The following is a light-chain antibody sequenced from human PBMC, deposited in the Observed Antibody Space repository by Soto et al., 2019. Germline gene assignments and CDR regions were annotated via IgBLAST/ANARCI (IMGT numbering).Light chain of an antibody. CDR1: SSNVGSNY. J-gene: IGLJ1*01. V-gene: IGLV1-47*02. CDR2: SYN. CDR3: AAWDDSLSAYV. Sequence: QPVLTQPPSASGTPGQRVTISCSGSSSNVGSNYVYWYQQLPGTAPKLLIYSYNQRPSGVPDRFSVSKSATSASLAISGLRSEDEADYHCAAWDDSLSAYVFGTGTKLTVL.